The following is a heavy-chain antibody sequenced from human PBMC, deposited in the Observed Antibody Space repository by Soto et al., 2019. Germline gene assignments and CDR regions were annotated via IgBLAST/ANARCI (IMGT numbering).Heavy chain of an antibody. J-gene: IGHJ4*02. CDR3: AKGGYYDSSGYYQPIDY. V-gene: IGHV3-30*18. Sequence: GGSLRLSCAASGFTFSSYGMHWVRQAPGKGLEWVAVISYDGSNKYYADSVKGRFTISRDNSKNTLYLQMNSLRAEDTAVYYCAKGGYYDSSGYYQPIDYWGQGTLVTVSS. CDR2: ISYDGSNK. CDR1: GFTFSSYG. D-gene: IGHD3-22*01.